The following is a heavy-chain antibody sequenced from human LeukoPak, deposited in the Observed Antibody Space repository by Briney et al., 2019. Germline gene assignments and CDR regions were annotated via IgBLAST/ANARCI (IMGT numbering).Heavy chain of an antibody. CDR1: GFIFPTYT. CDR3: ARGSIPATATDFDY. V-gene: IGHV3-23*01. Sequence: GGSLRLSCAASGFIFPTYTMSWVRQAPGKGLEWVSGITGSGSSTYYADSVKGRFTISRDNAKNSLYLQMNSLRAEDTAVYYCARGSIPATATDFDYWGQGTLVTVSS. D-gene: IGHD6-6*01. CDR2: ITGSGSST. J-gene: IGHJ4*02.